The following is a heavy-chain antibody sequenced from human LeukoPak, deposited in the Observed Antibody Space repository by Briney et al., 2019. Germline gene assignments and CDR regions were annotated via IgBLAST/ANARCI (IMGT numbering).Heavy chain of an antibody. J-gene: IGHJ3*02. D-gene: IGHD1-1*01. CDR3: ARARGTTGTTRIAFDI. CDR1: GFTFNTYA. V-gene: IGHV3-30-3*01. Sequence: PGGSLRLSCAASGFTFNTYAMHWVRQAPGKGLEWVAVISYDGSTKYYADSVKGRFTISRDNSKNTVYLQMGSLRPEDTAVCYCARARGTTGTTRIAFDIWGKGTMVTVSS. CDR2: ISYDGSTK.